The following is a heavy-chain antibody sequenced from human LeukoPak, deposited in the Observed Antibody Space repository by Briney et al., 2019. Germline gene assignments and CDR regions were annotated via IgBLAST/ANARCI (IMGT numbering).Heavy chain of an antibody. J-gene: IGHJ4*02. CDR3: ARAGAAVTMFSDF. CDR2: ISGSNGNS. V-gene: IGHV1-18*04. D-gene: IGHD3-10*02. CDR1: GYRFIDYG. Sequence: ASVKVSCKASGYRFIDYGISWVRQAPEQGLEWRGWISGSNGNSDYAQKFQGRVTVTTDTSTSTAYMELRSLRSDDTAVYYCARAGAAVTMFSDFWGQGTLVTVSS.